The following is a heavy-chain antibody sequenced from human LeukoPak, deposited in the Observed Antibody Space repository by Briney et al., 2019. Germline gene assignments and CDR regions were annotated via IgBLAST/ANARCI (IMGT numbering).Heavy chain of an antibody. V-gene: IGHV4-39*01. CDR3: ARLDIVVVVAALRAPNDY. J-gene: IGHJ4*02. Sequence: SETLSLICTVSGGSISSSSYYWGWVRQPPGKGLEWIGSIYYSGSTYYNPSLKSRVTISVDTSKNQFSLKLSSVTAADTAVYYCARLDIVVVVAALRAPNDYWGQGTLVTVSS. CDR1: GGSISSSSYY. D-gene: IGHD2-15*01. CDR2: IYYSGST.